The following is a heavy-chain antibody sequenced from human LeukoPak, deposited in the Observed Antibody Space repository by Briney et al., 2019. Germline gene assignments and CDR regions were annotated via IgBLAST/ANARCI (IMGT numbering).Heavy chain of an antibody. CDR1: GYSFTSYW. J-gene: IGHJ4*02. D-gene: IGHD3-22*01. CDR3: ARHLRSSCDSSGYMPPGFDY. V-gene: IGHV5-51*01. Sequence: GESLKISCKGSGYSFTSYWIGWVRQMPGKGLEWLGIIYPGDSDTRYSPSFQGQVTISADKSISTAYLQWSSLKASDTAMYYCARHLRSSCDSSGYMPPGFDYWGQGTLVTVSS. CDR2: IYPGDSDT.